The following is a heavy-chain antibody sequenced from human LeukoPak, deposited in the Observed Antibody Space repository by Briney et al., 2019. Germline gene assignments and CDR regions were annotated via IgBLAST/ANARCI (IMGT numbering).Heavy chain of an antibody. V-gene: IGHV4-30-4*07. CDR2: IRDSGIT. J-gene: IGHJ4*02. CDR1: GDSLSIVGYS. CDR3: ARRHRACDY. Sequence: PSETLSLPCEVSGDSLSIVGYSWSWIRQPPGKVLEWIGYIRDSGITYYHPSSNSRLTMPVEAPMTQFSLSLSPLTAAGAALYYCARRHRACDYWGQGTLVTVSS.